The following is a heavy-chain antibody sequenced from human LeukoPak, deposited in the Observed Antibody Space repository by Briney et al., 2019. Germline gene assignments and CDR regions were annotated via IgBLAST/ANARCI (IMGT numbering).Heavy chain of an antibody. D-gene: IGHD2-21*02. CDR3: ARELEYCGGDCYSGSENDY. V-gene: IGHV1-8*01. J-gene: IGHJ4*02. CDR2: MNPNSGNT. Sequence: ASVKVSCKASGYTFTSYDINWVRQATGQGLEWMGWMNPNSGNTGYAQKFQGRVTMTRNTSISTAYMELSSLRSEDTAVYYCARELEYCGGDCYSGSENDYWGQGTLVTVSS. CDR1: GYTFTSYD.